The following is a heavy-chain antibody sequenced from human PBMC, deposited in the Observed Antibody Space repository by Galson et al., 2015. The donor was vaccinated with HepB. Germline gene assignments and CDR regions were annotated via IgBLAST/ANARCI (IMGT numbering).Heavy chain of an antibody. CDR3: ARDSSSWKIDF. D-gene: IGHD6-13*01. V-gene: IGHV1-18*01. Sequence: SVKVSCKASGFTFTSSGISWVRQAPGQGLEWMGWISANNGNTNYAQKLQGRVTMTTDTSTSTAYMELRSLRSDDTAVYYCARDSSSWKIDFWGQGTVVTVSS. CDR2: ISANNGNT. CDR1: GFTFTSSG. J-gene: IGHJ4*02.